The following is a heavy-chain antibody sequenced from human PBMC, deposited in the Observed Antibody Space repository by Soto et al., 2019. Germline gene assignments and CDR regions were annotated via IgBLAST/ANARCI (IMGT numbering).Heavy chain of an antibody. CDR3: ARGRSSTSPYPIGY. D-gene: IGHD2-2*01. CDR2: IYYSGST. CDR1: GGSISSGGYY. Sequence: SETLSLTCTVSGGSISSGGYYWSWIRQHPGKGLEWIGYIYYSGSTYYNPSLKSRVTISVDTSKNQFSLKLSSVTAADTAVYYCARGRSSTSPYPIGYWGQGTLVTVSP. V-gene: IGHV4-31*03. J-gene: IGHJ4*02.